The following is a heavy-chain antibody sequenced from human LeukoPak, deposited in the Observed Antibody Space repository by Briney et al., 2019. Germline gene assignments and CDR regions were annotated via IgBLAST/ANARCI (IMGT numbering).Heavy chain of an antibody. Sequence: GGSLRLSCAASGFTFSSYAMSWVRQAPGKGLEWVSAISGSGGSTYYADSVKGRFTISRDNSKNTLYLQMNSLRAEDMAVYYCAKSLWFGEFLTYYYYGMDVWGQGTTVTVSS. CDR3: AKSLWFGEFLTYYYYGMDV. V-gene: IGHV3-23*01. CDR1: GFTFSSYA. CDR2: ISGSGGST. J-gene: IGHJ6*02. D-gene: IGHD3-10*01.